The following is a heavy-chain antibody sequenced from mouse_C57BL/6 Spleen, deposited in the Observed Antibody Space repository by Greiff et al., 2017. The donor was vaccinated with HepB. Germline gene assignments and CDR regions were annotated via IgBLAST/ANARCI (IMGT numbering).Heavy chain of an antibody. J-gene: IGHJ2*01. Sequence: EVKLVESGGGLVKPGGSLKLSCAASGFTFSSYTMSWVRQTPEKRLEWVATISGGGGNTYYPDSVKGRFTISRDNAKNTLYLQMSSLRSEDTALYYCARRSMVTTGFDYWGQGTTLTVSS. CDR3: ARRSMVTTGFDY. CDR2: ISGGGGNT. CDR1: GFTFSSYT. V-gene: IGHV5-9*01. D-gene: IGHD2-2*01.